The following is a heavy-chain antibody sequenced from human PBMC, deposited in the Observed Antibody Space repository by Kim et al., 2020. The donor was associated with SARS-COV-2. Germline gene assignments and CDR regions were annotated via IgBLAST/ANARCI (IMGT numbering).Heavy chain of an antibody. Sequence: GGSLRLSCAASGFTFDNFAMHWVRQAPGKGLEWVAVIAYHGNNQYYADSVKGRFTISRDNSQNTLYSQMNSLRPEDTAVYYCSRNTYGDYEFDYWGQGTL. CDR2: IAYHGNNQ. J-gene: IGHJ4*02. V-gene: IGHV3-30-3*01. CDR1: GFTFDNFA. CDR3: SRNTYGDYEFDY. D-gene: IGHD4-17*01.